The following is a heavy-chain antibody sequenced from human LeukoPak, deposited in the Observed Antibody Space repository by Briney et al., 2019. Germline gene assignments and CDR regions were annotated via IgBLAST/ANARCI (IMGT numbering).Heavy chain of an antibody. Sequence: ASVTVSCKASGYTFSHYYMHWVRQSPGQGREWMRWLNPNRGATNFAQKFQGRVTMTRFTSISTTYTELSRLGSDDTAVYYCARDLGFCSGGSCGSMTTVTSYEYWGQGTLVIVSS. CDR2: LNPNRGAT. D-gene: IGHD2-15*01. CDR3: ARDLGFCSGGSCGSMTTVTSYEY. V-gene: IGHV1-2*02. J-gene: IGHJ4*02. CDR1: GYTFSHYY.